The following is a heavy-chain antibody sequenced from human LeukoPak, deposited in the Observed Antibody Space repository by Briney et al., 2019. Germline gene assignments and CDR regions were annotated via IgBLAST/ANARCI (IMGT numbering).Heavy chain of an antibody. Sequence: SETLPPTCTVSGGSISSYYWSWIRQLPGKGLEWIGYIHYSGSTNYNPSLKSRVTISVDTSKNQFSLKLSSVTAADTAVYYCARGGWTAAGTAGGVYYFDYWGQGTLVTVSS. V-gene: IGHV4-59*01. CDR2: IHYSGST. J-gene: IGHJ4*02. CDR1: GGSISSYY. CDR3: ARGGWTAAGTAGGVYYFDY. D-gene: IGHD6-13*01.